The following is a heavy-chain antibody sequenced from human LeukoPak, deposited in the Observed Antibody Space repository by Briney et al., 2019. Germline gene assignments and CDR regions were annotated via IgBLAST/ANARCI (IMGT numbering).Heavy chain of an antibody. CDR2: IHYSGST. Sequence: SETLSLTCSVSGGSISGDGYHWGWIRRPPGKGLEWIGSIHYSGSTCYKTSHKSRVTIDVDTSKNQFSLKLSSVTAADTAVYYCARTSHSGYMVRGVLYYGMDVWGQGTTVTVSS. D-gene: IGHD3-10*01. CDR1: GGSISGDGYH. V-gene: IGHV4-39*01. CDR3: ARTSHSGYMVRGVLYYGMDV. J-gene: IGHJ6*02.